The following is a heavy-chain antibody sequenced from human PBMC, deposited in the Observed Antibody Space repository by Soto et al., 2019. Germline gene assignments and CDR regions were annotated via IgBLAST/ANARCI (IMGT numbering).Heavy chain of an antibody. CDR1: GGSFSGYY. D-gene: IGHD6-13*01. CDR3: ASAYGGGSSSWSY. CDR2: INHSGST. V-gene: IGHV4-34*01. J-gene: IGHJ4*02. Sequence: SETLSLTCAVYGGSFSGYYWSWIRQPPGKGLEWIGEINHSGSTNYNPSLKSRVTISVDTSKNQFSLKLSSVTAADTAVYYCASAYGGGSSSWSYWGQGTLVTVSS.